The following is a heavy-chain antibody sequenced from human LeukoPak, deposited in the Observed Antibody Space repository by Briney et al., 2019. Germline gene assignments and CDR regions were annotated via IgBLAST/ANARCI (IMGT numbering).Heavy chain of an antibody. Sequence: GGSLRLSCAACVFPFSNYAMSWLRQAPGKGVEWVSGFRGSGGSTNYADSVKGRFTISRDNSKNTLYLQMNSLRAEDTAVYYCANALYGGYCWGQGTLVTVSS. CDR3: ANALYGGYC. D-gene: IGHD3-10*01. V-gene: IGHV3-23*01. CDR2: FRGSGGST. J-gene: IGHJ4*02. CDR1: VFPFSNYA.